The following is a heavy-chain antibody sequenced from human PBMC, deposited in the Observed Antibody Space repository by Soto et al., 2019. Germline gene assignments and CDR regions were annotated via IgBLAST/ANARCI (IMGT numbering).Heavy chain of an antibody. CDR2: INTDGSST. CDR3: ARQASFDY. CDR1: GFTFSSYW. Sequence: GGSLRLSCAASGFTFSSYWMHWVRQAPGEGLVWVSRINTDGSSTSYADSVKGRFTISRDNAKNTLYLQMNSLRTEDTAMYYCARQASFDYWGRGPLVTSPQ. J-gene: IGHJ4*02. V-gene: IGHV3-74*01.